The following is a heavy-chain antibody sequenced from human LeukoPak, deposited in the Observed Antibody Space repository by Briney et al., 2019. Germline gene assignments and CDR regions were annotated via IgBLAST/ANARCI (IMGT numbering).Heavy chain of an antibody. J-gene: IGHJ6*02. CDR2: INWNGGST. CDR1: GFTFSDWY. Sequence: GGSLRLSCAASGFTFSDWYMSWVRQAPGKGLEWVSGINWNGGSTGYADSVKGRFTISRDNAKNSLYLQMSSLRAEDTALYYCARSKFRGDYYYYGMDVWGQGTTVTVSS. CDR3: ARSKFRGDYYYYGMDV. D-gene: IGHD3-10*01. V-gene: IGHV3-20*04.